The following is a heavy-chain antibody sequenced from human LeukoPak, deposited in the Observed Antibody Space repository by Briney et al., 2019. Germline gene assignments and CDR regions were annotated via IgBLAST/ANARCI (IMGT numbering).Heavy chain of an antibody. J-gene: IGHJ6*02. CDR2: MYAGGST. D-gene: IGHD4-23*01. V-gene: IGHV3-66*01. CDR1: GITVSSNY. Sequence: PGGSLRLSCAVSGITVSSNYMSWVRQAPGKGLEWVSVMYAGGSTYYADSVKGRFTVSRDNSKNTLYLQMNSLRAEDTAVYYCARDPVGYYYAMDVWGQGTTVTVSS. CDR3: ARDPVGYYYAMDV.